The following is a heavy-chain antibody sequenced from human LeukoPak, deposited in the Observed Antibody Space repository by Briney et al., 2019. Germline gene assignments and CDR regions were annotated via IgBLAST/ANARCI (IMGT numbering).Heavy chain of an antibody. D-gene: IGHD3-22*01. Sequence: ASVKVSCKASGYTFTSYGISWVRQAPGQGLEWMGWISAYNGNTNYAQKLQGRVTMTTDTSTSTAYMELRSLRSDDTAVYYCATSGYYDSSGISNWFDPWGQGTLVTVSS. CDR3: ATSGYYDSSGISNWFDP. CDR1: GYTFTSYG. V-gene: IGHV1-18*01. J-gene: IGHJ5*02. CDR2: ISAYNGNT.